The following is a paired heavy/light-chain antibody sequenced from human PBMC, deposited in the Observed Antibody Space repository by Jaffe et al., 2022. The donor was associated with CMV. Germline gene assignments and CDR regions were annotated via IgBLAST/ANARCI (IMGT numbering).Light chain of an antibody. V-gene: IGKV1-33*01. CDR3: QQYDSFPHT. J-gene: IGKJ3*01. CDR2: DAS. CDR1: HDIYNY. Sequence: DIHLTQSPSSLSASVGDRVTLTCQASHDIYNYLNWYQQKPGHAPKFLISDASNLQTGVPSRFSGSGSGTNFTFSISSLQPEDVATYYCQQYDSFPHTFGPGTKVEIK.
Heavy chain of an antibody. CDR3: VRWYAARGYDY. J-gene: IGHJ4*02. CDR2: MYSSGST. D-gene: IGHD5-12*01. Sequence: QVQLQESGPGLVKPSETLTLTCTVSGGSIRSHYWSWIRQPAGKGLEWIGRMYSSGSTDLNPSLKSRASMSVDMSKNQFYLKLTSVTAADTAVYYCVRWYAARGYDYWGQGTLVTVSS. V-gene: IGHV4-4*07. CDR1: GGSIRSHY.